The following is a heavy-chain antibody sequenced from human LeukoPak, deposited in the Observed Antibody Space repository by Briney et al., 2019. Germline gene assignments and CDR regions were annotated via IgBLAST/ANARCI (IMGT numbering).Heavy chain of an antibody. V-gene: IGHV3-20*04. CDR2: INWNGGKT. CDR3: ARGGEHYESSGYYVDY. D-gene: IGHD3-22*01. CDR1: GFTFDEYG. Sequence: PGGSLRLSCAASGFTFDEYGMSWVRQAPGKGLEWVSTINWNGGKTGDADSVKGRFTISRDNAKNSLYLQMNSVRAEDTALYYCARGGEHYESSGYYVDYWGQGTLVTVSS. J-gene: IGHJ4*02.